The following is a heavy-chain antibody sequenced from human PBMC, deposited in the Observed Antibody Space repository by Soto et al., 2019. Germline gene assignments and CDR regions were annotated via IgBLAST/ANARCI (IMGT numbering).Heavy chain of an antibody. D-gene: IGHD3-10*01. J-gene: IGHJ6*02. CDR1: GGTFSSYT. CDR2: IIPIFGTA. CDR3: ARIRVDGSGSPLGPYYYYGMDV. Sequence: SVKVSCKASGGTFSSYTISWVRQAPGQGLEWMGGIIPIFGTANYAQKFQGRVTITADKSTSTAYMELSSLRSEDTAVYYCARIRVDGSGSPLGPYYYYGMDVWGQGTTVTVSS. V-gene: IGHV1-69*06.